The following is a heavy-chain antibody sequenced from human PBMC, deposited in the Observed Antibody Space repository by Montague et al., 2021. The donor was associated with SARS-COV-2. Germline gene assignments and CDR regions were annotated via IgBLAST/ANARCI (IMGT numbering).Heavy chain of an antibody. CDR1: GFTFSDYW. D-gene: IGHD2-21*01. Sequence: SLRPSCAASGFTFSDYWMHWVRQAPGKGLVWVSRIKGDGTNTIYADSVKGRFAISRDNAQNTVYLQMSSLRAEDAAVYYCVRDGDHWDFDYWGQGALVTVSS. V-gene: IGHV3-74*01. CDR2: IKGDGTNT. CDR3: VRDGDHWDFDY. J-gene: IGHJ4*02.